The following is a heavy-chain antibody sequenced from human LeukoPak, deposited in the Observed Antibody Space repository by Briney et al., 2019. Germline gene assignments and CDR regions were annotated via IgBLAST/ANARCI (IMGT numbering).Heavy chain of an antibody. CDR2: ISGSGGST. D-gene: IGHD5-18*01. CDR3: AGGYSYGNWFDP. Sequence: GGSLRLSCAASGFTFSSYTMSWVRQAPGKGLEWVSAISGSGGSTYYADSVKGRFTISRDNSKNTLYLQMNSLRAEDTAVYYCAGGYSYGNWFDPWGQGTLVTVSS. CDR1: GFTFSSYT. J-gene: IGHJ5*02. V-gene: IGHV3-23*01.